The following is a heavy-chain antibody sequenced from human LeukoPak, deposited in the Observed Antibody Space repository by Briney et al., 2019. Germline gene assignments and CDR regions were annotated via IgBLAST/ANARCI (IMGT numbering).Heavy chain of an antibody. J-gene: IGHJ5*02. CDR3: AKSYDYIWGSYRFNWFDR. V-gene: IGHV3-21*04. CDR1: GFTFGSYS. CDR2: ISSSTHI. D-gene: IGHD3-16*02. Sequence: GGSLRLSCAASGFTFGSYSMNWVRQAPGKGLEWVSSISSSTHIYYADSVKGRFTISRDNSKNTLYLQMNSLRAEDTAVYYCAKSYDYIWGSYRFNWFDRWGQGTLVTVSS.